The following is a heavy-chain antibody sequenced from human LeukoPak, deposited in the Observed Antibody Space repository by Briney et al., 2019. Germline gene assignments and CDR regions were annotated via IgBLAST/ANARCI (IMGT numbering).Heavy chain of an antibody. CDR3: AQDGGFLEWTSEYFQH. D-gene: IGHD3-3*01. V-gene: IGHV3-30*18. J-gene: IGHJ1*01. CDR1: GFTFSSYG. Sequence: PGGSLRLSCAASGFTFSSYGMHWVRQAPGKGLEWVAVISYDGSNKYYADSVKGRFTISRDNSKNTLYLQINSLRAEDTAVYYCAQDGGFLEWTSEYFQHWGQGTLVTVSS. CDR2: ISYDGSNK.